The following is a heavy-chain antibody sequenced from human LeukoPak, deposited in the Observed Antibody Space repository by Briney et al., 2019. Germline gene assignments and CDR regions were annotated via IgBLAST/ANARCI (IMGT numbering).Heavy chain of an antibody. CDR1: GYTFTDHY. CDR3: TRGTGTSWFDF. J-gene: IGHJ5*01. CDR2: INIKSGGT. D-gene: IGHD1-1*01. V-gene: IGHV1-2*02. Sequence: VASVKVSCRASGYTFTDHYIHWVRQAPGQGLEWMGWINIKSGGTNFAEKFQGTATLTRDTSINSAYMEVNGLTFDDTAVYYCTRGTGTSWFDFWGQGALVTVSS.